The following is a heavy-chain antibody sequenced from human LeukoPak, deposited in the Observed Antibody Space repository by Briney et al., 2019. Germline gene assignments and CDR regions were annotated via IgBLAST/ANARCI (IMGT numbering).Heavy chain of an antibody. D-gene: IGHD6-25*01. J-gene: IGHJ4*02. CDR1: GYSFTSYW. CDR3: ARRSSSGWD. V-gene: IGHV5-51*01. CDR2: IYCDGSKT. Sequence: GESLKISCKGSGYSFTSYWIGWVRQMPGKGLEWMGIIYCDGSKTIYSPSFQSQVTISVDKSISTAYLQWRSLKASDTAMYYCARRSSSGWDWGQGTLVTVSS.